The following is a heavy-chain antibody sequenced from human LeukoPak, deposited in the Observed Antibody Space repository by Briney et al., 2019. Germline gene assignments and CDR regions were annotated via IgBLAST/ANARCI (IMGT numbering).Heavy chain of an antibody. J-gene: IGHJ4*02. CDR3: ARKNGRGYFDY. Sequence: SETLSLTCTVSGGSISSGSYFWNWIRQPAGKGLEWIGRVYTSGSTNYNPSLKSRVTISLDTSKNQFSLRLNSVTAADTAVHYCARKNGRGYFDYWGQGTLITVSS. CDR2: VYTSGST. D-gene: IGHD2-15*01. CDR1: GGSISSGSYF. V-gene: IGHV4-61*02.